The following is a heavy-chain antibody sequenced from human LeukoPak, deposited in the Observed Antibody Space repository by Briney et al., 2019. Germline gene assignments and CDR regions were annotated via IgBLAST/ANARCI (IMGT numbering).Heavy chain of an antibody. CDR2: IYYSGST. V-gene: IGHV4-59*01. J-gene: IGHJ5*02. Sequence: SETLSLTCTVSGGSISSFYWSWIRQPPGKGLEWIGYIYYSGSTNYNPSLKSRVTVSVDTSKNQFSLKLSSVTAADTAVYYCARHGTSGTNLNWFDPWGQGTLVTVSS. CDR3: ARHGTSGTNLNWFDP. D-gene: IGHD1-1*01. CDR1: GGSISSFY.